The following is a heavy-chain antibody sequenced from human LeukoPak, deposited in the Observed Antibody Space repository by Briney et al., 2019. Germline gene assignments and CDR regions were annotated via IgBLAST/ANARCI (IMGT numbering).Heavy chain of an antibody. CDR1: RFTFSNYG. V-gene: IGHV3-30*02. D-gene: IGHD1-1*01. J-gene: IGHJ4*02. CDR3: ARAPGYGAAYYFDY. Sequence: GGSLRLSCATSRFTFSNYGMHWVRQAPGKGLEWVAFIRYVGSKKNYAGSVRGRFTISRDNSKNTLYLQMNSLRAEDTAVYYCARAPGYGAAYYFDYWGQGTLVTVSS. CDR2: IRYVGSKK.